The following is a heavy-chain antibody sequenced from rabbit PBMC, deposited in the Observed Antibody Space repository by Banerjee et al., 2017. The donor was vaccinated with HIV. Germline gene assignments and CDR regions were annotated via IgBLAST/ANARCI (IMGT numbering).Heavy chain of an antibody. D-gene: IGHD1-1*01. CDR3: ARNYVNAFDP. CDR1: GVSFSSSSY. CDR2: IDTSDGDT. J-gene: IGHJ2*01. V-gene: IGHV1S40*01. Sequence: QSLEESGGDLVKPGASLTLTCTASGVSFSSSSYMCWVRQAPGKGLEWIACIDTSDGDTDYANWPKGRFTISKTSSTTVTLQMTSLTAADTATYFCARNYVNAFDPWGPGTLVTV.